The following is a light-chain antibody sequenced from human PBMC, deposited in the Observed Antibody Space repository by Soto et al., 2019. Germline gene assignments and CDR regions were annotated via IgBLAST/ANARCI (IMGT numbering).Light chain of an antibody. Sequence: DIQMTQSPSTLSAFVGDRVTITCRASQRTSGCLAWYQQKTCKAHKLLIYDASNLESGVPSRFSGSGSGTEFPLTISNLQHDDVATYYCQQYENYWTFGQGTKVDIK. CDR1: QRTSGC. V-gene: IGKV1-5*01. CDR3: QQYENYWT. J-gene: IGKJ1*01. CDR2: DAS.